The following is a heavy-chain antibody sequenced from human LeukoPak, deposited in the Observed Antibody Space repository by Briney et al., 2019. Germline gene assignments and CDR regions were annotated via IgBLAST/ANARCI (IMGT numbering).Heavy chain of an antibody. CDR2: IYYTGLT. J-gene: IGHJ5*02. CDR3: TRSFRDSPVDP. Sequence: SETLSLTRTVSGGSISTNNYYWGWIRQPPGMGLEWIGSIYYTGLTYYNPSLKSRVTISVDTSKNQFSLKLSSVTAADTAVYYCTRSFRDSPVDPWGQGTLVTVSS. D-gene: IGHD1-14*01. V-gene: IGHV4-39*01. CDR1: GGSISTNNYY.